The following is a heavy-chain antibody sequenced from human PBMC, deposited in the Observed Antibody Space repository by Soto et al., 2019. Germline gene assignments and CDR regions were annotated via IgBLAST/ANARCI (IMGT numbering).Heavy chain of an antibody. V-gene: IGHV4-39*07. CDR1: GGSISSSSYY. D-gene: IGHD3-22*01. CDR2: IYYSGST. J-gene: IGHJ4*02. CDR3: AREVVYSGYLDY. Sequence: PSETLSLTCTVSGGSISSSSYYWGWIRQPPGKGLEWIGSIYYSGSTNYNPSLKSRVRISVDRSKNQFSLTLSSVTAADTAVDYCAREVVYSGYLDYWGQGTLVTV.